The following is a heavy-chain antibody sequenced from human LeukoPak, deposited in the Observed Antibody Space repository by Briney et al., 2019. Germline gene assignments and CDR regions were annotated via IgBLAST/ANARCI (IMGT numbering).Heavy chain of an antibody. D-gene: IGHD3-10*01. V-gene: IGHV4-4*07. CDR3: ARELVLLWFGESYYFDY. CDR1: DGSISSYY. Sequence: SETLSLTCTVSDGSISSYYWSWIRQPAGKGLEWIGRIYTSGSTNYNPSLKSRVTMSVDTSKNQSSLKLSSVTVADTAVYYCARELVLLWFGESYYFDYWGQGTQVTVSS. J-gene: IGHJ4*02. CDR2: IYTSGST.